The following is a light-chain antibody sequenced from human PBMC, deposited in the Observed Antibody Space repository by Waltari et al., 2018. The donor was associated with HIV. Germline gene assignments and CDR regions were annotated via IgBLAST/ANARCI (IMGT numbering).Light chain of an antibody. Sequence: DIVMTQSPAILSVSPGERVTLSYRASQGVGSNLAWYQQKVGQAPRLLIYGAATRAAEIPVRFSGSGSGTDFTLTIDSLQSEDFATYYCQQYNIRPRGNTFGQGTKLQIK. CDR2: GAA. J-gene: IGKJ2*01. V-gene: IGKV3-15*01. CDR3: QQYNIRPRGNT. CDR1: QGVGSN.